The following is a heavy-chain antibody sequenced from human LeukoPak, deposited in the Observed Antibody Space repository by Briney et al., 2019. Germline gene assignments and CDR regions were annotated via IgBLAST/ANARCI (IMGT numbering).Heavy chain of an antibody. D-gene: IGHD3-10*01. J-gene: IGHJ4*02. CDR3: ARRRSGLFYFDY. Sequence: ASVKVSFKASGYTFTSYGISWVRQAPGQGLEWMGWISAYNGNTNYAQKLQGRVTMTTDTSTSTAYMELRSLRSDDTAVYYCARRRSGLFYFDYWGQGTLVTVSS. V-gene: IGHV1-18*01. CDR1: GYTFTSYG. CDR2: ISAYNGNT.